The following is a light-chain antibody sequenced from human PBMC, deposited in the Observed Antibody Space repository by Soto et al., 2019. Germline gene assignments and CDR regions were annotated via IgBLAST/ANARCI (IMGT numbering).Light chain of an antibody. J-gene: IGKJ5*01. CDR1: QSVSSTY. CDR3: QQYNNWPPLT. Sequence: DIVLTQNPGTLSLSPGERATLSCRAIQSVSSTYLAWYQQKPGQAPRLLIYGASTRATGIPARFSGSGSGTEFTLTISSLQSEDFAVYYCQQYNNWPPLTFGQGTRLEIK. CDR2: GAS. V-gene: IGKV3D-15*01.